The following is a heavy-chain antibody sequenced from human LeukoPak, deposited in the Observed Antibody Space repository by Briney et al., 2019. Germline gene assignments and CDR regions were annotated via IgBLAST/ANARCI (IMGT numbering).Heavy chain of an antibody. CDR1: GYTFTGYY. D-gene: IGHD3-22*01. CDR2: INPNSGGT. V-gene: IGHV1-2*02. CDR3: ASGDDSSGYYYWYFQH. J-gene: IGHJ1*01. Sequence: ASVKVSCTASGYTFTGYYMHWVRQAPGQGLEWMGWINPNSGGTNYAQKFQGRVTMTRDTSISTAYMELSRLRSDDTAVYYCASGDDSSGYYYWYFQHWGQGTLVTVSS.